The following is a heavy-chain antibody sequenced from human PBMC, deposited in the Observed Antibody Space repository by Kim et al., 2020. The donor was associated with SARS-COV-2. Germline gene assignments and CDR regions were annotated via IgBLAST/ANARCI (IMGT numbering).Heavy chain of an antibody. CDR2: IYYSGST. V-gene: IGHV4-39*01. CDR1: GGSISSSSYY. Sequence: SETLSLTCTVSGGSISSSSYYWGWIRQPPGKGLEWIGSIYYSGSTYYNPSLKSRVPISVDTSKNQFSLKRSSVTAADTAVYYCARGAVIAAAGAGGYNWFDPWGRRTLVTSSS. CDR3: ARGAVIAAAGAGGYNWFDP. D-gene: IGHD6-13*01. J-gene: IGHJ5*02.